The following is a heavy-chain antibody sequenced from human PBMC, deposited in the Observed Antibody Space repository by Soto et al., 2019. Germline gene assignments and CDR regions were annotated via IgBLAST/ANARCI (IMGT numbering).Heavy chain of an antibody. D-gene: IGHD6-6*01. CDR2: MSGSGGRT. CDR1: GFTFSTYA. V-gene: IGHV3-23*01. Sequence: EVQVLESGGGLVQPGRSLRLSCTASGFTFSTYAMSWVRQAPGKGLEWVSGMSGSGGRTYYADSVKGRFTISRDNSENTVHLQMNSLRAEDTARYYCAKGAIAARAGKWFDPWGQGTLVTVSS. CDR3: AKGAIAARAGKWFDP. J-gene: IGHJ5*02.